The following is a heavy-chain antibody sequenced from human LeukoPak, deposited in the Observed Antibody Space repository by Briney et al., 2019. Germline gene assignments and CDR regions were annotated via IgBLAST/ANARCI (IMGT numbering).Heavy chain of an antibody. CDR3: ARDLIDYGDYSYAFDI. Sequence: PGGSLRLSCAASGFTFSDYYMSWIRQAPGKGLEWVSYISSSGSTIYYADSVKGRFTISRDNAKNSLYLQMNSLRAEDTAVYYCARDLIDYGDYSYAFDIWGQGTMVTVSS. J-gene: IGHJ3*02. CDR1: GFTFSDYY. CDR2: ISSSGSTI. D-gene: IGHD4-17*01. V-gene: IGHV3-11*01.